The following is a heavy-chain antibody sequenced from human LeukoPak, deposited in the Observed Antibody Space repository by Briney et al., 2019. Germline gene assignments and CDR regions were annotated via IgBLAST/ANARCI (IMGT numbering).Heavy chain of an antibody. CDR3: ARDFHGFSSGWFHLSGTAV. D-gene: IGHD6-19*01. CDR1: GYTFTSYA. V-gene: IGHV7-4-1*02. CDR2: INTNTGNP. J-gene: IGHJ6*02. Sequence: GASVKVSCKASGYTFTSYAMNWVRQGPGQGREWVGWINTNTGNPTYAQGFTGRVVFSLDTSVSTAYLQISSLKAEDTAAYSCARDFHGFSSGWFHLSGTAVWGQGTTVTVSS.